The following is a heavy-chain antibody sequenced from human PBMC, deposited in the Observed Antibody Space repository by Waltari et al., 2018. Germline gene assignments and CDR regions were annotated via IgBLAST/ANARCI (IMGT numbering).Heavy chain of an antibody. CDR2: TRNKANSYTT. V-gene: IGHV3-72*01. Sequence: EVQLVESGGGLVQPGGSLRLSCAASGFTFSDHYMDWVRQAPGKGLEWVGRTRNKANSYTTEYAASVKGRFTISRDNAKNTLYLQMNSLRAEDTAVYYWARVVDVDTAMVVVDGMDVWGQGTTVTVSS. CDR1: GFTFSDHY. J-gene: IGHJ6*02. CDR3: ARVVDVDTAMVVVDGMDV. D-gene: IGHD5-18*01.